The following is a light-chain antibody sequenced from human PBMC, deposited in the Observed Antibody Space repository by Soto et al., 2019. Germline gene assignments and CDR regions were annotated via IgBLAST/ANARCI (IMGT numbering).Light chain of an antibody. V-gene: IGLV2-8*01. J-gene: IGLJ1*01. CDR1: SSDVGGYNY. Sequence: QSALTQPPSASGSPGQSVTISCTGTSSDVGGYNYVSWYQQHPGRAPKLMIYEVSKRPSGVPDRFSGSKSGNTASLTVSGLQTGDEADDYFSSYAGSNNQVFGTGTKLTVL. CDR3: SSYAGSNNQV. CDR2: EVS.